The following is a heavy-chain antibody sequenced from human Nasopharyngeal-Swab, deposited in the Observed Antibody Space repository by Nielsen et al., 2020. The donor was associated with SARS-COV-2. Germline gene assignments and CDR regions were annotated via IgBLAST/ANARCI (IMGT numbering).Heavy chain of an antibody. D-gene: IGHD4-17*01. J-gene: IGHJ2*01. Sequence: GESLKISCAASGFTFSSYSRNWVRQAPGKGLEWVSYISSSSSTIYYADSVKGRFTISRDNAKNSLYLQMNSLRAEDTAVYYCARDILEGYGDSWYFDLWGRGTLVTVSS. CDR2: ISSSSSTI. V-gene: IGHV3-48*01. CDR1: GFTFSSYS. CDR3: ARDILEGYGDSWYFDL.